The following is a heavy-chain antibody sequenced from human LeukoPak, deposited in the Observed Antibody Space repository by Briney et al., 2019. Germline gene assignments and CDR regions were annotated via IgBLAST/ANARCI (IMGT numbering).Heavy chain of an antibody. CDR3: ARKSATSGRYGWYFDY. Sequence: SETLSLTCTVSGGSISNYYWSWIRQPPGKGLEWIGYIYYSRATNYNPSLRSRVTISVDTSNNQFSLKLSSVTAADTAIYYCARKSATSGRYGWYFDYWGQGALVTVSS. V-gene: IGHV4-59*01. J-gene: IGHJ4*02. CDR1: GGSISNYY. CDR2: IYYSRAT. D-gene: IGHD1-26*01.